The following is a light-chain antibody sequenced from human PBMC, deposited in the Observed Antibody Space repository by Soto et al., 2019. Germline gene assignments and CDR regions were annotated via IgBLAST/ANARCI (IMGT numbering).Light chain of an antibody. CDR1: QSVTNNY. CDR2: GAY. CDR3: QQYGRSPWT. Sequence: EIVFTQSPGTLSLSPGERATLSCSASQSVTNNYLAWYQQKPSQAPRLLIFGAYSRAAGITDRFSGSGSGTDFTLAIGRLEPEDFAVYYCQQYGRSPWTVGQGTKVDIK. J-gene: IGKJ1*01. V-gene: IGKV3-20*01.